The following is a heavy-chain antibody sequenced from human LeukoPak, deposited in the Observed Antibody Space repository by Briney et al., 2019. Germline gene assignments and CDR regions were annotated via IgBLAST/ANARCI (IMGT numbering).Heavy chain of an antibody. D-gene: IGHD3-10*01. CDR3: ARRNYGSGSVRGYYFDY. CDR1: GGSISSSSYY. J-gene: IGHJ4*02. V-gene: IGHV4-39*07. CDR2: IYYSGST. Sequence: SETLSLTCTVSGGSISSSSYYWGWIRQPPGKGLEWIGSIYYSGSTNYNPSLKSRVTISVDTSKNQFSLKLSSVTAADTAVYYCARRNYGSGSVRGYYFDYWGQGTLVTVSS.